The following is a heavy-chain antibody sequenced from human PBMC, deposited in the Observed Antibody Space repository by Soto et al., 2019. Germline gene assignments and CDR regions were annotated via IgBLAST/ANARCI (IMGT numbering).Heavy chain of an antibody. CDR3: AKDVRPDGYCDLDY. D-gene: IGHD5-12*01. CDR2: IYGNGGGT. J-gene: IGHJ4*02. V-gene: IGHV3-23*01. CDR1: GFTFGTYS. Sequence: PGGSLRLSCAASGFTFGTYSMNWVRQAPGKGLEWVSGIYGNGGGTFYADSVKGRFTISRDNSRNTLYLQMNSLRAEDTAVYYCAKDVRPDGYCDLDYWGQGTPVTVSS.